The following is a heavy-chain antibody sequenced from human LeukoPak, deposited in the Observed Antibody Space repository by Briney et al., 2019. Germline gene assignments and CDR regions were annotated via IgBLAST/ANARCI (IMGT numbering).Heavy chain of an antibody. D-gene: IGHD5-24*01. CDR2: ISIRSSTI. V-gene: IGHV3-48*01. CDR1: GFTFSSSG. CDR3: ARERDGYTHDAFDI. Sequence: GGSLRLSCAASGFTFSSSGMAWVRQAPGKGREWVSYISIRSSTIYYADSVKGRFTISRDNAKNSLYVQMNSLRAEDTAVYYCARERDGYTHDAFDIWGQGTMVTVSS. J-gene: IGHJ3*02.